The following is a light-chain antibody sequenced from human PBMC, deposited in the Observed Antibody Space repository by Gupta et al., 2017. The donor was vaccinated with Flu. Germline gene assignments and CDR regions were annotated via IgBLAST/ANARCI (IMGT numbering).Light chain of an antibody. CDR1: QSINTN. CDR3: QQYDNWPFT. CDR2: DAS. Sequence: IVMTQSPATLSVSPGERATLSCRASQSINTNLAWYQQKPGQAPRLLCSDASTRATDFPARFSASGSGTDFTLTISSLQSEDFAVYYCQQYDNWPFTFGPGTKVEIK. J-gene: IGKJ3*01. V-gene: IGKV3-15*01.